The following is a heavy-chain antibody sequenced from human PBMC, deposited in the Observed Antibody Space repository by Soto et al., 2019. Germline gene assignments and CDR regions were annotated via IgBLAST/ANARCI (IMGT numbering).Heavy chain of an antibody. D-gene: IGHD6-6*01. Sequence: SETLSLTCAVYGGSFSGYYWSWIRQPPGKGLEWIGEINHSGSTNYNPSLKSRVTISVDTSKNQFSLKLSSVTAADTAVYYCAGGPEQLVRFPDYWGQGTLVTVSS. CDR1: GGSFSGYY. CDR2: INHSGST. CDR3: AGGPEQLVRFPDY. J-gene: IGHJ4*02. V-gene: IGHV4-34*01.